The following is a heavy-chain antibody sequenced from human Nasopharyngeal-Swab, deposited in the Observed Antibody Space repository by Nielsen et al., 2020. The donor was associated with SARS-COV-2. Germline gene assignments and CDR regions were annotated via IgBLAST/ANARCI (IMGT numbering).Heavy chain of an antibody. CDR3: ARGGSGRIDY. J-gene: IGHJ4*02. CDR1: GGSISSSSYY. Sequence: GSLRLSCTVSGGSISSSSYYWGWIRQPPGKGLEWIGSIYYSGSTYYNPSLKSRVTISVDTSKNQFSLKLSSVTAADTAVYYCARGGSGRIDYWGQGTLVTVSS. D-gene: IGHD2-15*01. V-gene: IGHV4-39*07. CDR2: IYYSGST.